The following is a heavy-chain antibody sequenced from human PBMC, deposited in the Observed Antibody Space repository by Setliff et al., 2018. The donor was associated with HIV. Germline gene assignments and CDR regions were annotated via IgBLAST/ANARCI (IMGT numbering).Heavy chain of an antibody. V-gene: IGHV4-31*03. D-gene: IGHD3-10*01. Sequence: PSETLSLTCTVSGGSISSGGYYWSWIRQHPGKGLEWIGYIYYSGATYYNPSLRGRVTISVDSSKNQFSLRLSSLTAADTAVYFCARDLRGARWYLDYWSQGTLVTVSS. CDR1: GGSISSGGYY. CDR2: IYYSGAT. J-gene: IGHJ4*02. CDR3: ARDLRGARWYLDY.